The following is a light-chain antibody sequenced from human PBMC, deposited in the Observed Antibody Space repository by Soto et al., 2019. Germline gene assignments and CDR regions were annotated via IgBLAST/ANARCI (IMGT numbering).Light chain of an antibody. CDR1: QSISSW. Sequence: DIQVTQSASTLSVSVGDRVTITCRASQSISSWLAWYQQKPGKAPKLLIYDASSLESGVPSRFSGSGSGTEFTLTISSLQPDDFATYYCQQYNSYSPWTFGQGTKV. CDR3: QQYNSYSPWT. J-gene: IGKJ1*01. V-gene: IGKV1-5*01. CDR2: DAS.